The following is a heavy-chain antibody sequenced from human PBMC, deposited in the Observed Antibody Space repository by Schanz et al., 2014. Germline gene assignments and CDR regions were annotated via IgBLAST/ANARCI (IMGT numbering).Heavy chain of an antibody. CDR1: GYTFTSYG. CDR3: ARDAADFYDILTEEDY. J-gene: IGHJ4*02. CDR2: ISVYTGNT. D-gene: IGHD3-9*01. V-gene: IGHV1-18*01. Sequence: QVQLVQSGAEVKKPGASVKVSCKASGYTFTSYGISWVRQAPGQGLEWMGWISVYTGNTKYGQKVQGRVTMTADTSTNTAYMELRSLRSDDTAMYYCARDAADFYDILTEEDYWGQGTLVTVSS.